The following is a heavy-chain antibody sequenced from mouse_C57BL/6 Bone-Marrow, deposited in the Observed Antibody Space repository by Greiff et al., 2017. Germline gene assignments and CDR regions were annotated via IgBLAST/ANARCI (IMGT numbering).Heavy chain of an antibody. CDR2: ISYDGSN. V-gene: IGHV3-6*01. Sequence: EVKLLESGPGLVKPSQSLSLTCSVTGYSITSGYYWNWIRQSPGNKLEWMGYISYDGSNNYNPSLKNRISITRDTSKNQFFLKLNSVTTEDTATYYCARDQGYWGQGTTLTVSS. CDR1: GYSITSGYY. CDR3: ARDQGY. J-gene: IGHJ2*01.